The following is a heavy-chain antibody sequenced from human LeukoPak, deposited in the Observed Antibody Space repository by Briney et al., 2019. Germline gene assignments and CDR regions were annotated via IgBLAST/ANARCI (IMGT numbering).Heavy chain of an antibody. J-gene: IGHJ6*03. CDR2: INPSGGST. D-gene: IGHD2-2*01. CDR1: GYTFTSYY. CDR3: ASTNCSSTSCYGLYYYYYMDV. V-gene: IGHV1-46*01. Sequence: ASVKVSCKASGYTFTSYYMHWVRQAPGQGLEWMGIINPSGGSTSYAQKFQGRVTMTRDMSTSTVYMELSSLRSEDTAVYYCASTNCSSTSCYGLYYYYYMDVWGKGTSVTVSS.